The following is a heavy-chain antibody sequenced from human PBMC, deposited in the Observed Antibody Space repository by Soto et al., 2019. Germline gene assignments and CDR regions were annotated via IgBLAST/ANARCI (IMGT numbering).Heavy chain of an antibody. CDR2: ISSNRAYI. D-gene: IGHD6-13*01. CDR3: TRDASRDSSARGWFDP. Sequence: GGSLRLSCAASGFTFRSFTMNWVRQAPGKGLEWVSTISSNRAYIYYTDALRGRFTISRDNAKNSLHLQMNSLRAEDTAVYYCTRDASRDSSARGWFDPWGPGTLVTVSS. CDR1: GFTFRSFT. J-gene: IGHJ5*02. V-gene: IGHV3-21*01.